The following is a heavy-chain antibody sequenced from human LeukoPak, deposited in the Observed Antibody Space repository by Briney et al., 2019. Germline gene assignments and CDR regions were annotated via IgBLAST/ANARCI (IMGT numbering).Heavy chain of an antibody. Sequence: PSETLSLTCTVSGGSINSYYCSWIRQTPGKGLEWIGYIYYSGSTKYNPSLKSRVTISVDTSKSQFSLKLSSVTAADTAVYYCARHLSMGATMRFDFWGQGILVTVSS. V-gene: IGHV4-59*08. J-gene: IGHJ4*02. CDR2: IYYSGST. CDR3: ARHLSMGATMRFDF. CDR1: GGSINSYY. D-gene: IGHD1-26*01.